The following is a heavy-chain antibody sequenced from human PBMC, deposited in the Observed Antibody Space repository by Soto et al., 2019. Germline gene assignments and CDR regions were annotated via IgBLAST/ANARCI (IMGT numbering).Heavy chain of an antibody. Sequence: EVQLLESGGGLVQPGGSLRLSCAASGFTFSNHAMSWVRQAPGKGLEWVSGIDESGAGTFYADSVKGRCTVSRENSKNPLYLQMTSLRAEDTAVYYCAKEDFRRYDFDYWGHGTLLTVSS. CDR3: AKEDFRRYDFDY. CDR1: GFTFSNHA. CDR2: IDESGAGT. V-gene: IGHV3-23*01. J-gene: IGHJ4*01. D-gene: IGHD3-16*01.